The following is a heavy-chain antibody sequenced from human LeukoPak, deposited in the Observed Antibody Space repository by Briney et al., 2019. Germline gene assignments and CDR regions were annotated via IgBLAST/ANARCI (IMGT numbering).Heavy chain of an antibody. CDR2: ISPSGGST. CDR3: ARDNSVRDEAWWFNP. D-gene: IGHD5-24*01. Sequence: ASVKVSCKAFAYTFTSNDMDWVRQAPGQGPEWMGVISPSGGSTTYAQKFQGRVTPTRDMSTSTDYLELSSLRSEDTAVYYCARDNSVRDEAWWFNPWGRGTLVTVSS. V-gene: IGHV1-46*01. J-gene: IGHJ5*02. CDR1: AYTFTSND.